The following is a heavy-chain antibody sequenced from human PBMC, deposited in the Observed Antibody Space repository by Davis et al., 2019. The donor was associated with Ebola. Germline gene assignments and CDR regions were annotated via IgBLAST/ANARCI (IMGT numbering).Heavy chain of an antibody. CDR1: GGSISSSSYY. J-gene: IGHJ6*02. V-gene: IGHV4-39*07. Sequence: SETLSLTCTISGGSISSSSYYWGWIRQPPGKGLEWIGSIYYSGSTYYNPSLNSRVTISVDTSKNQFSLKLSSVTAADTAVYYCARDPISTVREYYYYYGMDVWGQGTTVTVSS. D-gene: IGHD4-11*01. CDR3: ARDPISTVREYYYYYGMDV. CDR2: IYYSGST.